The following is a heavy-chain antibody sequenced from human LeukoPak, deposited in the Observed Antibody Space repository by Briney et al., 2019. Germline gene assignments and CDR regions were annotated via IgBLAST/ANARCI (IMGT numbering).Heavy chain of an antibody. Sequence: PSETLSLTCTVSGGSIRSYYWSWIRQPTGKGLEWIGYIYYSGSTNYNPSLKSRVTISVDTSKNQFSLKLTSVTAADTAVYYCARDSVGYFFYYWGQGTLVTVSS. CDR3: ARDSVGYFFYY. CDR2: IYYSGST. D-gene: IGHD2-15*01. V-gene: IGHV4-59*01. CDR1: GGSIRSYY. J-gene: IGHJ4*02.